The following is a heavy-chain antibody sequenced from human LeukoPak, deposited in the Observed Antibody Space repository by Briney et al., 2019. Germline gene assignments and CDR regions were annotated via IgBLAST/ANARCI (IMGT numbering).Heavy chain of an antibody. CDR2: ISYDGTNK. CDR3: ARVGSSGWPYYYYYYMDV. Sequence: GGSLRLSCAASGFVFSSYSIHWVRQAPGKGLEWVALISYDGTNKYYTDSVKGRFTISRDNSKNTVSLQMNSLRPEDTAVYSCARVGSSGWPYYYYYYMDVWGKGTTVTISS. J-gene: IGHJ6*03. D-gene: IGHD6-19*01. CDR1: GFVFSSYS. V-gene: IGHV3-30*04.